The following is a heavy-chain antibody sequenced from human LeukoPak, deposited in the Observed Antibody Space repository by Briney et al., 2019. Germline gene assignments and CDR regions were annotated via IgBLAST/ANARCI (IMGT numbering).Heavy chain of an antibody. CDR2: IYSGGST. CDR1: GGSFSGYY. V-gene: IGHV3-66*01. Sequence: ETLSLTCAVYGGSFSGYYWSWIRQPPGKGLEWVSVIYSGGSTYYADSVKGRFTISRDNSKNTLYLQMNSLRAEDTAVYYCARERGGSDYWGQGTLVTVSS. CDR3: ARERGGSDY. J-gene: IGHJ4*02. D-gene: IGHD1-26*01.